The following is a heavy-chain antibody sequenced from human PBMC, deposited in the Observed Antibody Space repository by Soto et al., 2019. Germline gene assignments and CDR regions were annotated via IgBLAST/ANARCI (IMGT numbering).Heavy chain of an antibody. CDR1: GLTFSTYA. Sequence: EVQLLEAGGGLVQPGGSLRLSCAASGLTFSTYAMPWVRQAPGKGLDWGSVISGRGDFTYYADSVKGRFTISRDNPKNTLYLEKNGLRAEDLAICCGATQAEGFLEGPLDFWGRETMVTVSS. V-gene: IGHV3-23*01. J-gene: IGHJ4*02. CDR3: ATQAEGFLEGPLDF. CDR2: ISGRGDFT.